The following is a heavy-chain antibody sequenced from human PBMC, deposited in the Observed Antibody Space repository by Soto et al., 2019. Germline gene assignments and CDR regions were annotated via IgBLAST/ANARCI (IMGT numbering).Heavy chain of an antibody. CDR3: ARGRGYSYGRYYYYGMDV. J-gene: IGHJ6*02. Sequence: SETLSLTCAVYGGSFSGYYWSWSRQPPGKGLEWIGEINHSGSTNYNPSLKSRVTISVDTSKNQFSLKLSSVTAADTAVYYCARGRGYSYGRYYYYGMDVWGQGTTVTVSS. V-gene: IGHV4-34*01. CDR2: INHSGST. D-gene: IGHD5-18*01. CDR1: GGSFSGYY.